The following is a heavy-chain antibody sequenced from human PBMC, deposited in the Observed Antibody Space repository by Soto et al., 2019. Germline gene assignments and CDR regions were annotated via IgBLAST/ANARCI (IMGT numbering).Heavy chain of an antibody. CDR2: IDWDDDK. CDR1: GFSLRPSGMC. J-gene: IGHJ5*02. Sequence: SGPTLVQPTQTLTLTCTFSGFSLRPSGMCVSWIRQPPGKALEWLALIDWDDDKYYNKSLKTRLTISKDTPKNQMVPTMTNMDPVDTATYYGARILMVRGAITENWFDPWGQGTLVTVSS. V-gene: IGHV2-70*01. D-gene: IGHD3-10*01. CDR3: ARILMVRGAITENWFDP.